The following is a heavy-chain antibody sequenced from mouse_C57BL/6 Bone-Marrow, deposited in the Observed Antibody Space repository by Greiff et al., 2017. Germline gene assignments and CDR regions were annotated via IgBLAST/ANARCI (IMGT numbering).Heavy chain of an antibody. CDR3: TRCYGSSYDWYFDV. CDR2: IDPETGGT. J-gene: IGHJ1*03. CDR1: GYTFTDYE. D-gene: IGHD1-1*01. V-gene: IGHV1-15*01. Sequence: QVQLQQSGAELVRPGASVTLSCKASGYTFTDYEMHWVKQTPVHGLEWIGAIDPETGGTAYNQKFKGKAILTADKSSSTAYMERRSLTSADSAVYYCTRCYGSSYDWYFDVWGTGTTVTVSS.